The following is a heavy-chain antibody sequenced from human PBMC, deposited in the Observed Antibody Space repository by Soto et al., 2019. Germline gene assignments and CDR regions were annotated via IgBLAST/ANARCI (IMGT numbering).Heavy chain of an antibody. CDR3: ARGYCSGGSCYSYYYYGMDV. V-gene: IGHV3-66*01. CDR1: GFTVSINY. CDR2: IYSGGST. D-gene: IGHD2-15*01. Sequence: PGGSLRLSCGASGFTVSINYMSWVRQAPGKGLEWVSVIYSGGSTYYADSVKGRFTISRDNSKNTLYLQMNSLRAEDTAVYYCARGYCSGGSCYSYYYYGMDVRGQGT. J-gene: IGHJ6*02.